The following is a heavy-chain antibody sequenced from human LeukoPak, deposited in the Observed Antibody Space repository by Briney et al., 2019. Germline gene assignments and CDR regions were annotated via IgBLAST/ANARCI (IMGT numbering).Heavy chain of an antibody. CDR2: IKKDGSEK. CDR3: SGGYYSRNTNYFDY. J-gene: IGHJ4*02. V-gene: IGHV3-7*01. Sequence: GWSLRLSCPASGFTFSSYWMSWVRQAPGKGLEWVANIKKDGSEKYYVDSVKGRFTISRDNAKNSLYLQMNSLRAEDTAVYYCSGGYYSRNTNYFDYCGQGTRVTVSS. CDR1: GFTFSSYW. D-gene: IGHD2-2*01.